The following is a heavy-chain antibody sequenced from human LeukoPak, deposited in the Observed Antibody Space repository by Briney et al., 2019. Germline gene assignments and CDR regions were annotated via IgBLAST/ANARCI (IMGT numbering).Heavy chain of an antibody. CDR3: ARSLGIAATGTEKKNWFYP. CDR2: MNPNSGNT. J-gene: IGHJ5*02. D-gene: IGHD6-13*01. CDR1: GYTFTNYD. Sequence: GASVKVSCKASGYTFTNYDINWVRQATGQGLEWMGWMNPNSGNTGYAQKFQGRVTMTRNTSISTAYMELSSLRSEDTAVYYCARSLGIAATGTEKKNWFYPWGQGTLVTVSS. V-gene: IGHV1-8*02.